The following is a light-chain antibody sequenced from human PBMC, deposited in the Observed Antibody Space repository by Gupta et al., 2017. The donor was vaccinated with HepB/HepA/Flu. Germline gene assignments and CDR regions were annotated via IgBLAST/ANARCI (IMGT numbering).Light chain of an antibody. Sequence: DIQMTQFSSTLSASVGDRVTITCRASQSISSWLAWYQQKPGKAPKLLIYKASSLESGVPSRFSGSGSGTEFTLTISSLQPDDFATYYCQQYNSYSRTFGQGTKVEIK. CDR2: KAS. CDR1: QSISSW. J-gene: IGKJ1*01. CDR3: QQYNSYSRT. V-gene: IGKV1-5*03.